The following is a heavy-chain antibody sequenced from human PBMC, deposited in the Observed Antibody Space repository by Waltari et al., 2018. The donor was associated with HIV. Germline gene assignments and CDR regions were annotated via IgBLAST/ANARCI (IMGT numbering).Heavy chain of an antibody. J-gene: IGHJ6*02. Sequence: EVQLLESGGGLVQPGGSLRLSCAASGFTFSSYAMSWVRQAPGKGLEWVSAISGSGGSTYYADSVKGRFTISRDNSKNTLYLQMNSLRAEDTAVYYCAKEGQLVPVHYYYYYGMDVWGQGTTVTVSS. V-gene: IGHV3-23*01. D-gene: IGHD6-6*01. CDR2: ISGSGGST. CDR1: GFTFSSYA. CDR3: AKEGQLVPVHYYYYYGMDV.